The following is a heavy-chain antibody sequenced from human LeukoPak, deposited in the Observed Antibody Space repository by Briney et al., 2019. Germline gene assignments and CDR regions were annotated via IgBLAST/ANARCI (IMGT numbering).Heavy chain of an antibody. Sequence: SETLSLTCAVYGGSFSGYYWSWIRQPPGKGLEWIGEINHSGSTNYNPSLKSRVTISVDTSKNQFSLKLSSVTAADTAVYYCASTIVVVVAAFDYWGQGTLVTVSS. CDR2: INHSGST. CDR1: GGSFSGYY. J-gene: IGHJ4*02. CDR3: ASTIVVVVAAFDY. D-gene: IGHD2-15*01. V-gene: IGHV4-34*01.